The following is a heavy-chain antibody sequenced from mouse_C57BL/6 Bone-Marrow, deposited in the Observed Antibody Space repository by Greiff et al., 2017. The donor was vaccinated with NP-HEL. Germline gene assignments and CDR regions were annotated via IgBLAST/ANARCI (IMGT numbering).Heavy chain of an antibody. CDR2: FHPYNDDT. V-gene: IGHV1-47*01. CDR1: GYTFTTYP. Sequence: VQGVESGAELVKPGASVKMSCKASGYTFTTYPIEWMKQNHGKSLEWIGNFHPYNDDTKYNEKFKGKATLTVEKSSSTVYLELSRLTSDDSAVYYCARGTSGRGYYFDYWGQGTTLTVSS. CDR3: ARGTSGRGYYFDY. J-gene: IGHJ2*01.